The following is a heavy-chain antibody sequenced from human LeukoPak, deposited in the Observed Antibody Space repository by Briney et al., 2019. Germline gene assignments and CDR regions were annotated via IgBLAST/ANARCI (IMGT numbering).Heavy chain of an antibody. CDR2: IIPIFGTA. CDR3: ASRGIAAAGPLFDY. Sequence: SVKVSCKASGGTFSSYAISWVRQAPGQGLEWMGRIIPIFGTANYAQKFQGRVTITTDESTSTAYMELSSLRSEDTAVYYCASRGIAAAGPLFDYWGKGTLVTVSS. V-gene: IGHV1-69*05. J-gene: IGHJ4*02. CDR1: GGTFSSYA. D-gene: IGHD6-13*01.